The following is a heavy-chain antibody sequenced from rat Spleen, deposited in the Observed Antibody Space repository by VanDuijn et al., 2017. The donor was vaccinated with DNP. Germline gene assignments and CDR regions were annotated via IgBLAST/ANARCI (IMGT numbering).Heavy chain of an antibody. CDR3: ARHVLYTTDYYGYFDY. Sequence: EVQLVESGGDLVQPGRSLKLSCVASGFTFNNYWMAWIRQAPEKGLEWVATISTSGNRIYYPDSVTGRFTISRDNSRSSLYLQMNSLKSEDTASYYCARHVLYTTDYYGYFDYWGQGVMVTVSS. CDR1: GFTFNNYW. D-gene: IGHD1-6*01. CDR2: ISTSGNRI. V-gene: IGHV5-31*01. J-gene: IGHJ2*01.